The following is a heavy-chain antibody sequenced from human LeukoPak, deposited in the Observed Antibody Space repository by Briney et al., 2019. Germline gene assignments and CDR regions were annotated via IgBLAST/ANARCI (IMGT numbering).Heavy chain of an antibody. Sequence: GGSLRLSCAASGFTFTNYWMHWVRQAPGMGLVWVSRLPPDELDIIYADSVKGRFTVSRDNAKNTVYLQMNNLRAEDTAVYYCVKGRGPPDYWGQGTLVTVSS. J-gene: IGHJ4*02. CDR2: LPPDELDI. CDR3: VKGRGPPDY. V-gene: IGHV3-74*01. D-gene: IGHD3-10*01. CDR1: GFTFTNYW.